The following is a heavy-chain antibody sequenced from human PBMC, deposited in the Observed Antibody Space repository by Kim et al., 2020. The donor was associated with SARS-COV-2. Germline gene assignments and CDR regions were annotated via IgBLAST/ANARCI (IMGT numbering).Heavy chain of an antibody. CDR2: FTVFNSKT. J-gene: IGHJ4*02. V-gene: IGHV1-18*01. D-gene: IGHD6-25*01. Sequence: ASVEVSCKASGYTFSTYGINWVRQAPGQGLEWMGWFTVFNSKTNYAQKFQDRFTMTTDTSTSTAYMELRSLRSDDTALYYCVRHGGGDDYWGQGTLVTVSS. CDR3: VRHGGGDDY. CDR1: GYTFSTYG.